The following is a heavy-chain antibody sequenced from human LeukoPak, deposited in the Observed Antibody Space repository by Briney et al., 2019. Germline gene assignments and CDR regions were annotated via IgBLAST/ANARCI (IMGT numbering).Heavy chain of an antibody. CDR2: ISAYNGNT. J-gene: IGHJ5*02. V-gene: IGHV1-18*01. Sequence: GASVKVSCKASGYTFTSYGISWVRQAPGQGLEWMGWISAYNGNTNYAQKLQGRVTMITDTSTSTAYTELRSLRSDDTAVYYCARAWNLYCSSTSCYRGPYNWFDPWGQGTLVTVSS. D-gene: IGHD2-2*02. CDR1: GYTFTSYG. CDR3: ARAWNLYCSSTSCYRGPYNWFDP.